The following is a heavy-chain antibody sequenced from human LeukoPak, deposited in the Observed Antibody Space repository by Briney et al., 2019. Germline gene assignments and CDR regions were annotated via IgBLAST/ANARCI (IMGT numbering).Heavy chain of an antibody. J-gene: IGHJ4*02. CDR1: GYSINTGYY. CDR3: ARRIFGGSFDY. CDR2: IYYSGST. D-gene: IGHD3-3*02. Sequence: SETLSLTCAVSGYSINTGYYWGWIRQPPGKGLEWIGSIYYSGSTYYNPSLKSRVTISVDTSKNKFSLKLSSVTAADTAVYYCARRIFGGSFDYWGQGTLVTVSS. V-gene: IGHV4-38-2*01.